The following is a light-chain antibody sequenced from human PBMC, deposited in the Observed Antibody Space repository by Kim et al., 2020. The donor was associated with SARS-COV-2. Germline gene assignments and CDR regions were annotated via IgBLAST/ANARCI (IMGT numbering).Light chain of an antibody. CDR3: QSYDDNSHQV. V-gene: IGLV6-57*03. CDR2: QNS. CDR1: SGSIASKY. Sequence: KTVAIACTRNSGSIASKYVQWYQQRPGSAPSTVIFQNSQRPSGVPHRFSGSIDSSSNSASLTISGLLTEDEADYYCQSYDDNSHQVFGGGTQLTVL. J-gene: IGLJ3*02.